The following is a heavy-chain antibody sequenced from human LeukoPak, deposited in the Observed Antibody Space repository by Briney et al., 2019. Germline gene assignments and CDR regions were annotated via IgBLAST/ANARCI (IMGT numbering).Heavy chain of an antibody. CDR1: GYTFTGYY. CDR2: INPNSGGT. Sequence: GASEKVSCKASGYTFTGYYMHWVRQAPGQGLEWMGWINPNSGGTNYAQKFQGRVTMTRDTSISTAYMELSRLRSDDTAVYYCARAVGVVVPAAMGPWGQGTLVTVSS. D-gene: IGHD2-2*01. CDR3: ARAVGVVVPAAMGP. J-gene: IGHJ5*02. V-gene: IGHV1-2*02.